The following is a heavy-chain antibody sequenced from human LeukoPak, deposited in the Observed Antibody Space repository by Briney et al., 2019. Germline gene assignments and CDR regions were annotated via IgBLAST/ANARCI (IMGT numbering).Heavy chain of an antibody. J-gene: IGHJ4*02. CDR2: IKQDGTEK. Sequence: PGGSLRLSCAASGFTFSTYSMTWVRQAPGKGLEWVANIKQDGTEKYYVDSVKGRFTISRDNAKNSLYLQMNSLRAEDTAVYYCARAPPWLRPLDYWGQGTLVTVSS. V-gene: IGHV3-7*01. D-gene: IGHD5-12*01. CDR3: ARAPPWLRPLDY. CDR1: GFTFSTYS.